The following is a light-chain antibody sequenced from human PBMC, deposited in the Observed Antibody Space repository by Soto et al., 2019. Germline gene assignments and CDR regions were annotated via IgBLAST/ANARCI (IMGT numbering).Light chain of an antibody. CDR2: EVT. J-gene: IGLJ2*01. CDR3: SSFTSISTLT. V-gene: IGLV2-14*01. CDR1: NTDVGGYDR. Sequence: QSVLTQPASVSGSPGQSITISCTGTNTDVGGYDRVSWYQHHPGKAPTLIIYEVTNRPSGVSNRFSGSKSGNTASLTISGLQAEDESYYYCSSFTSISTLTFGGGTKLTVL.